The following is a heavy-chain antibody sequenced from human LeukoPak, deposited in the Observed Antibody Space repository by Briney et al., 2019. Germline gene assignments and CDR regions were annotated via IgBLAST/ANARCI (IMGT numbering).Heavy chain of an antibody. CDR2: IKSKTDGGTT. V-gene: IGHV3-15*01. J-gene: IGHJ6*02. CDR1: GFTFSNAW. CDR3: TTGIPAAIILWYYYYGMDV. D-gene: IGHD2-2*02. Sequence: GGSLRLSCAASGFTFSNAWMSWVRQAPGKGLEWVGRIKSKTDGGTTDYAAPVKGRFTISRDDSKNTLYLQMNSLKTEDTAVYYCTTGIPAAIILWYYYYGMDVWGQGTTVTVSS.